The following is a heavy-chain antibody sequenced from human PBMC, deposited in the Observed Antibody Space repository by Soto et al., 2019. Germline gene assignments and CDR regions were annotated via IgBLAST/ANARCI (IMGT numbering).Heavy chain of an antibody. CDR1: GGTFSRYT. CDR2: ITPMFGTP. V-gene: IGHV1-69*01. CDR3: ARDDYYDSSGYYVI. Sequence: QVQLVQSGAEVKKPGSSVKVSCKASGGTFSRYTITWVRQAPGQGLEWMGGITPMFGTPNYAQKFQGRVTITADESTSTAYMELSSLRSEDTAVYYCARDDYYDSSGYYVIWGQGTMVTVSS. J-gene: IGHJ3*02. D-gene: IGHD3-22*01.